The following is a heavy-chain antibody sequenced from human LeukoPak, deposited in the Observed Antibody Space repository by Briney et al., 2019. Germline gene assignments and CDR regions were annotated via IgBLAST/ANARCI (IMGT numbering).Heavy chain of an antibody. D-gene: IGHD2-21*02. J-gene: IGHJ4*02. CDR3: AKDRRIYCGGDCSLDY. Sequence: GGSLRLSCAASGFTFSSYAMHWVRQAPGKGLERVAVISYDGSNKYYADSVKGRFTISRDNSKNTLYLQMNSLRAEDTAVYYCAKDRRIYCGGDCSLDYWGQGTLVTVSS. V-gene: IGHV3-30*04. CDR1: GFTFSSYA. CDR2: ISYDGSNK.